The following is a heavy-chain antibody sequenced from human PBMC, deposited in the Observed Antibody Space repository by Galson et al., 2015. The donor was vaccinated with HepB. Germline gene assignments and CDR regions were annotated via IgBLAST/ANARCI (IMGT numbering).Heavy chain of an antibody. D-gene: IGHD3-3*01. CDR2: IYPGDSGT. J-gene: IGHJ6*03. V-gene: IGHV5-51*01. CDR3: ARQGGGGYDFWSGWGYYYYYMDV. CDR1: GYSFTSYW. Sequence: QSGAEVKKPGESLKISCKGSGYSFTSYWIGWVRQMPGKGLEWMGIIYPGDSGTRYSPSFQGQVTISADKSISTAYLQWSSLKASDTAMYYCARQGGGGYDFWSGWGYYYYYMDVWGKGTTVTVSS.